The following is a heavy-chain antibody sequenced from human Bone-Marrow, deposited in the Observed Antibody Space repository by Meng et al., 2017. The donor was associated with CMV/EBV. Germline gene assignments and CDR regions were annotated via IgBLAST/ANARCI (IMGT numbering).Heavy chain of an antibody. CDR2: INHSGST. CDR3: AKDAHTIFGGLQFDP. Sequence: SETLSLTCTVSGGSISSYYWSWIRQPPGKGLEWIGEINHSGSTNYNPSLKSRVTISVDTSKNQFSLKLSSVTAADTAVYYCAKDAHTIFGGLQFDPWGQGTLVTVSS. J-gene: IGHJ5*02. CDR1: GGSISSYY. V-gene: IGHV4-34*01. D-gene: IGHD3-3*01.